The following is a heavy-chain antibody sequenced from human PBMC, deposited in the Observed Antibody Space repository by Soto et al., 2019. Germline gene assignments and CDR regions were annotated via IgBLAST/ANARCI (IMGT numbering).Heavy chain of an antibody. CDR1: GGSISSRDYY. Sequence: SETLSLTCTVSGGSISSRDYYWAWIRQPPGQGLEWIGSIYDSGRTFYNSSLKSRLTISGDTSKNQFSLKLSSVTAAETAVYYCARHRAVAGYFYSWGQGTLVTVSS. CDR2: IYDSGRT. D-gene: IGHD6-19*01. J-gene: IGHJ4*02. V-gene: IGHV4-39*01. CDR3: ARHRAVAGYFYS.